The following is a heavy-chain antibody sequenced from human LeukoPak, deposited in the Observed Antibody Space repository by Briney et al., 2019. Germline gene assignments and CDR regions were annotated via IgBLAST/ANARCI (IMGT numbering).Heavy chain of an antibody. CDR3: ARDGPHYYESSAYFDY. D-gene: IGHD3-22*01. CDR1: GYIFTNYG. J-gene: IGHJ4*02. CDR2: ISAYNGNT. Sequence: ASVKVSCKTSGYIFTNYGISWVRQAPGQGLEWMGWISAYNGNTNYAQKLQGRVTMTTDTSTSTAYMELRSLRSDDTAVYYCARDGPHYYESSAYFDYWGQGTLVTVSS. V-gene: IGHV1-18*01.